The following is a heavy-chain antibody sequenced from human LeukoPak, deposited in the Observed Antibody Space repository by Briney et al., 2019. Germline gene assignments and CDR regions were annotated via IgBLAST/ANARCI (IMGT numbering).Heavy chain of an antibody. Sequence: SETLSLTCAVYGGSFSGYYWSWIRQPPGKGLEWIGEINHSGSTNYNPSLKSRVTISVDTSKNQFSLKLSSVTAADTAVYYCARLRWGSAFDIWGQGTMVTVSS. CDR1: GGSFSGYY. V-gene: IGHV4-34*01. CDR2: INHSGST. D-gene: IGHD5-24*01. CDR3: ARLRWGSAFDI. J-gene: IGHJ3*02.